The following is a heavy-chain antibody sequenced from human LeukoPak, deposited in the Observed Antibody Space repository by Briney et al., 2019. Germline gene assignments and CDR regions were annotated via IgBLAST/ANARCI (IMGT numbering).Heavy chain of an antibody. D-gene: IGHD3-16*01. CDR2: INPGIFTT. J-gene: IGHJ4*02. CDR3: ARDWAHGSFDF. V-gene: IGHV1-46*01. CDR1: GYPFTTFS. Sequence: ASVKLSCKASGYPFTTFSLHWVRPAPGQGPEWMAIINPGIFTTTYAQKLQDRVTVTSDTSTATVYTELRSLRLEDTDVYFCARDWAHGSFDFWGEGTLVTVSS.